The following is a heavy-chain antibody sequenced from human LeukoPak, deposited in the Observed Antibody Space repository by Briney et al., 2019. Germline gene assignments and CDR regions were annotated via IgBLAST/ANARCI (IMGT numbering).Heavy chain of an antibody. V-gene: IGHV3-21*04. CDR3: ARTRSYYDRGYYFDY. CDR2: ITSSSSYI. J-gene: IGHJ4*02. D-gene: IGHD3-22*01. Sequence: GGSLRLSCAASGFTLSSYTMNWVRQAPGKGLEWVSSITSSSSYIYYADSVKGRFTISRDNAKNSLYLQINSLRAEDTAVYYCARTRSYYDRGYYFDYWGQGTLVTVSS. CDR1: GFTLSSYT.